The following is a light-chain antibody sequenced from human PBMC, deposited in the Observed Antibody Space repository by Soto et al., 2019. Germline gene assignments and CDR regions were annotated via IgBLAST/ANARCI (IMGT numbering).Light chain of an antibody. Sequence: IVLAQSPGTLSLSPGERATLSCMASQSVSTNYLAWYQQKPGQAPWLLIYGAFNRAGGVPDRFSGSVSGTDFTLTISRLEHEDFAVYYCQQYGSSPRTFGPGTKVDIK. V-gene: IGKV3-20*01. J-gene: IGKJ1*01. CDR3: QQYGSSPRT. CDR1: QSVSTNY. CDR2: GAF.